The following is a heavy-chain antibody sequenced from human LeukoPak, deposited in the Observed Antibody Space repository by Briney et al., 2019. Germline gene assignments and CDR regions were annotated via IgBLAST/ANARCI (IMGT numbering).Heavy chain of an antibody. Sequence: GRSLRLSCAASGFTFDDYAMHWVRQAPGKGLEWVSGINWNSGSIGYADSVKGRFTISRDNAKNSLYLQMNSLRAEDTTLYYCAKDLSHRGSYYWYLDNWGRGTLVTVSS. J-gene: IGHJ2*01. V-gene: IGHV3-9*01. CDR3: AKDLSHRGSYYWYLDN. CDR2: INWNSGSI. D-gene: IGHD1-26*01. CDR1: GFTFDDYA.